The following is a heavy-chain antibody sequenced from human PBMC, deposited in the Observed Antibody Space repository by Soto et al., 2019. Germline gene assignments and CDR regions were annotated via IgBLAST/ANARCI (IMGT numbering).Heavy chain of an antibody. CDR2: IGASGDNT. CDR3: AKLGYCSGGTCYLDYYNGLDV. D-gene: IGHD2-15*01. V-gene: IGHV3-23*01. Sequence: GGSLRLSCAASCFNFNRSAMTWVRQAPRKGLEWVSTIGASGDNTFYADSVKGRFTISRDKSGDTLFLQMNRLRAEDTALYYCAKLGYCSGGTCYLDYYNGLDVWGQGTTVTVSS. CDR1: CFNFNRSA. J-gene: IGHJ6*02.